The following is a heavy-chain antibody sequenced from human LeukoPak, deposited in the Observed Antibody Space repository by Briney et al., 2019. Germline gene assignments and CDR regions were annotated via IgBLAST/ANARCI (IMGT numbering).Heavy chain of an antibody. Sequence: SETLSLTCAVYGGSFSGYYWSWLRQPPGKGLEWIGEINHSGSTNYNPPLKSRVTISVDTSKNQFSLKLSSVTAADTAVYYCARGQSSNGYDYVWGSYRTPYNWFDPWGQGTLVTVSS. J-gene: IGHJ5*02. CDR1: GGSFSGYY. CDR3: ARGQSSNGYDYVWGSYRTPYNWFDP. D-gene: IGHD3-16*02. V-gene: IGHV4-34*01. CDR2: INHSGST.